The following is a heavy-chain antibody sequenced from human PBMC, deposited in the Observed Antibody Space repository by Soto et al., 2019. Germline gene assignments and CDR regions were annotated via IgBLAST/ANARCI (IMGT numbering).Heavy chain of an antibody. V-gene: IGHV3-53*02. D-gene: IGHD4-4*01. CDR2: IFSDGTT. J-gene: IGHJ4*02. CDR3: TRETVTPAYHYYDS. Sequence: EVQLVETGGGLIQPGGSLRLSCAASGFTVSSNYMSWVRQPPGRGLEWVSVIFSDGTTYYADSLQGRFTISRDSSKNMLYLQMNSLRPDDTAVYYCTRETVTPAYHYYDSWGQGTLVTVSS. CDR1: GFTVSSNY.